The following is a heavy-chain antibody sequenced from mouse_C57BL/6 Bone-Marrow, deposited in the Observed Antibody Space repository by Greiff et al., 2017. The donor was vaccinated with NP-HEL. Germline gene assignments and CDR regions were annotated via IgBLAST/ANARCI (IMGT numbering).Heavy chain of an antibody. V-gene: IGHV1-81*01. D-gene: IGHD1-1*01. J-gene: IGHJ1*03. CDR1: GYTFTSYG. Sequence: QVQLQQSGAELARPGASVKLSCKASGYTFTSYGISWVKQRTGQGLEWIGEIYPRSGNTYYNEKFKGKATLTADKSSSTAYMELRSLTSEDSAVYFCARGVYYGSSYYWYFDVWGTGTTVTVSS. CDR2: IYPRSGNT. CDR3: ARGVYYGSSYYWYFDV.